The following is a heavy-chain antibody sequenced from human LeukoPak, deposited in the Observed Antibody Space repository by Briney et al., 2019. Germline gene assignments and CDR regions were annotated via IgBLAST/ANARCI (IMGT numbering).Heavy chain of an antibody. D-gene: IGHD4-17*01. Sequence: ASVKVSCKASGYTFTSYYMHWVRQAPGQGLEWMGIINPSGGGTSYAQKFRGRVTMTRDTSTSTVYMELSSLGSEDTAVYYCARSVTVTTKEFDYWGQGTLVTVSS. CDR3: ARSVTVTTKEFDY. J-gene: IGHJ4*02. CDR2: INPSGGGT. V-gene: IGHV1-46*01. CDR1: GYTFTSYY.